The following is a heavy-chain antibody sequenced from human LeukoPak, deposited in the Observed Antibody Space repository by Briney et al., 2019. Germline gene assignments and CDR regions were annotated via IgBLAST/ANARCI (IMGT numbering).Heavy chain of an antibody. Sequence: PGGSLSLSCAASGFTFISYWMSWVRQAPGKGLECVANIKQDGSEENFVDSVKGRFTISRDNAKKSLYLQMNSLRAEDTAVYYFARGSSAGASFRHDYWGEGDLVTVSS. CDR2: IKQDGSEE. J-gene: IGHJ4*02. V-gene: IGHV3-7*01. D-gene: IGHD1-26*01. CDR3: ARGSSAGASFRHDY. CDR1: GFTFISYW.